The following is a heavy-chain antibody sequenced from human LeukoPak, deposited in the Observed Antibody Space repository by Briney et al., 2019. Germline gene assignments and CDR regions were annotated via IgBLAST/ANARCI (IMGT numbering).Heavy chain of an antibody. CDR3: AREDIVVVEAATGGFQH. J-gene: IGHJ1*01. V-gene: IGHV3-11*04. Sequence: GGSLRLSCAASGFTFSDYYMSWIRQAPGKGLEWVSYISSSGSTIYYADSVKGRFTISRDNAKNSLYLQMNSLRVEDTAVYYCAREDIVVVEAATGGFQHWGQGTLVTVSS. D-gene: IGHD2-15*01. CDR1: GFTFSDYY. CDR2: ISSSGSTI.